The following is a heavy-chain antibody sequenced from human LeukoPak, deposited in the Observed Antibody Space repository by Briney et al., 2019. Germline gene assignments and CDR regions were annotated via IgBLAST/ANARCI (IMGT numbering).Heavy chain of an antibody. V-gene: IGHV3-74*01. CDR1: GFTFSSYE. J-gene: IGHJ4*02. CDR3: TSQLQLLTFFDY. Sequence: PGGSLRLSCAASGFTFSSYEMNWVRQAPGKGLVWVSRIISDGSGATYADSVKGRFTISRDNAKNTMYLQMNSLRGEDTAVYYCTSQLQLLTFFDYWGQGTLVTVSS. CDR2: IISDGSGA. D-gene: IGHD6-13*01.